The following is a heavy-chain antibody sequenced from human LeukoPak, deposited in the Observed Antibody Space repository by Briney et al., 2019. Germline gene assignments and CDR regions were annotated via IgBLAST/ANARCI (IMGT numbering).Heavy chain of an antibody. CDR1: GGPISGAIT. V-gene: IGHV4-39*07. CDR3: ARPGRQDAYNGHYWYFDL. J-gene: IGHJ2*01. CDR2: IHYDGRT. D-gene: IGHD5-24*01. Sequence: PSETLSLTCTVSGGPISGAITWGWVRQPPGKGLEWIGNIHYDGRTASNPALKSRVTISVDTSTNQFSLNLRSVTAADTAVYYCARPGRQDAYNGHYWYFDLWGRGTLVTVSS.